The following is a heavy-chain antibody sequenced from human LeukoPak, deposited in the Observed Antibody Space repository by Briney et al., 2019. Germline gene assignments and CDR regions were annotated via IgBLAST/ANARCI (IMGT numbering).Heavy chain of an antibody. D-gene: IGHD3-22*01. CDR2: INRNGGST. CDR3: ARAQGMYYYDSSGYYYFDY. Sequence: PSGSLTLSCAASGFTFDDYGMSWVRQAPGKGLEWVSGINRNGGSTGYADSVKGRFTISRDNAKNSLYLQMNSLRAEDTALYHCARAQGMYYYDSSGYYYFDYWGQGNLVSVSS. J-gene: IGHJ4*02. V-gene: IGHV3-20*01. CDR1: GFTFDDYG.